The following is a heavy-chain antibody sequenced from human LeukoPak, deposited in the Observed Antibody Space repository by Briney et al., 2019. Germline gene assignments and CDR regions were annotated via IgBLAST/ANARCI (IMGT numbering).Heavy chain of an antibody. CDR2: INPNSGGT. D-gene: IGHD3-10*01. Sequence: ASVKVSCKASGYTFTSYGINWVRQAPGQGLEWMGWINPNSGGTNYAQKFQGRVTMTRDTSISTAYMELSRLRSDDTAVYYCARDRTMVRGDYWFDPWGQGTLVTVSS. J-gene: IGHJ5*02. V-gene: IGHV1-2*02. CDR3: ARDRTMVRGDYWFDP. CDR1: GYTFTSYG.